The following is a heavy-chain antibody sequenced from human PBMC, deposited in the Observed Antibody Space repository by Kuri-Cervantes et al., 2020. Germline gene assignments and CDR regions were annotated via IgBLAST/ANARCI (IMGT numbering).Heavy chain of an antibody. CDR3: ARGSGSTSDY. CDR2: INPNSGGT. Sequence: GGSLRLSCKGSGYSFTSYWIGWVRQAPGQGLEWMGWINPNSGGTNYAQKFQGRVTMTRDTSISTAYMELSRLRSDDTAVYYCARGSGSTSDYWGQGTLVTVSS. CDR1: GYSFTSYW. J-gene: IGHJ4*02. V-gene: IGHV1-2*02. D-gene: IGHD3-10*01.